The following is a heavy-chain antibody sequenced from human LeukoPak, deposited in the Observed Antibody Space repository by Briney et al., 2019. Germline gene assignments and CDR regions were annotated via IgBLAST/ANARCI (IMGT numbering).Heavy chain of an antibody. V-gene: IGHV3-7*01. CDR3: ARIRRGWSQNWDY. J-gene: IGHJ4*02. CDR1: GFTCSGYW. CDR2: IKQDGSEK. D-gene: IGHD6-19*01. Sequence: GGSLRLSCAASGFTCSGYWMSWVRQAPGRXXXXXANIKQDGSEKYYVDSVKGRFTISRDNAKNSLYLQMKSLRAEDTAVYYCARIRRGWSQNWDYWGQGTLVTVSS.